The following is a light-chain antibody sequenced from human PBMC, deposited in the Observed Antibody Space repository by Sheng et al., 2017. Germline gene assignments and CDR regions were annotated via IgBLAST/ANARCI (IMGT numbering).Light chain of an antibody. CDR3: QQYNNWPRGT. J-gene: IGKJ1*01. Sequence: EIVLTQSPATLSLSPGERATLSCRASQSVSSYLAWYQQKPGQAPRLLIYDASNRATGIPARFSGSGSGTEFTLTISSLQSEDFAVYYCQQYNNWPRGTFGQGTKVEIK. CDR1: QSVSSY. CDR2: DAS. V-gene: IGKV3-11*01.